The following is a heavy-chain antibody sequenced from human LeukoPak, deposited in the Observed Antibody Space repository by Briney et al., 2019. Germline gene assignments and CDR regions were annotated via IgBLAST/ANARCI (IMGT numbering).Heavy chain of an antibody. Sequence: GASVKVSCKASGYTFTGYYMHWVRQAPGQGLEWMGWINPNSGGTNYAQKFQGRVTMTRDTSISTAYMELSRLRSDDTAVYYCAREGGMVITPAPPPPDYWGQGTLVTVSS. D-gene: IGHD3-22*01. CDR3: AREGGMVITPAPPPPDY. J-gene: IGHJ4*02. V-gene: IGHV1-2*02. CDR1: GYTFTGYY. CDR2: INPNSGGT.